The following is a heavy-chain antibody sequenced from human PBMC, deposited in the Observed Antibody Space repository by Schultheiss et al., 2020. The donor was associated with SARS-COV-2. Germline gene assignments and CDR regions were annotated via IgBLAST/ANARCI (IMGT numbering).Heavy chain of an antibody. CDR3: AKTYCGGDCYLAYFDY. J-gene: IGHJ4*02. V-gene: IGHV3-23*01. D-gene: IGHD2-21*01. CDR1: GFTFSSYG. CDR2: ISGSGGST. Sequence: GSLRLSCAASGFTFSSYGMHWVRQAPGKGLEWVSAISGSGGSTYYADSVKGRFTISRDNSKNTLYLQMNSLRAEDTAVYYCAKTYCGGDCYLAYFDYWGQGTLVTVSS.